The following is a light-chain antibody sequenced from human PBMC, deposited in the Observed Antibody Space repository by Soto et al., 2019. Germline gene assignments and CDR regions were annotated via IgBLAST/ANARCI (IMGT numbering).Light chain of an antibody. CDR3: HQCDSSPWT. CDR2: GAS. CDR1: QSLSSNY. J-gene: IGKJ1*01. Sequence: EIVLTQSPGTLSLSPGERATLSCRASQSLSSNYLAWYQQEPGQAPRLLIYGASSRATGIPDRFSGSGSGTDFTLTISRLEPEDFAVFYCHQCDSSPWTFGQGTKVEIK. V-gene: IGKV3-20*01.